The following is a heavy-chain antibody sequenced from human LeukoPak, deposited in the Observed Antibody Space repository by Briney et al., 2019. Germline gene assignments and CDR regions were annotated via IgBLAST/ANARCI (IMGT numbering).Heavy chain of an antibody. CDR1: GFTFSDHY. D-gene: IGHD3-3*01. CDR3: ARENGVVISYYYYYMDV. Sequence: GGSLRLSCAASGFTFSDHYMDWVRQAPGKGLEWVGRTRNKANSYTTEYAASVKGRFTISRDDSKNSLYLQMNSLKTEDTAVYYCARENGVVISYYYYYMDVWGKGTTVTVSS. J-gene: IGHJ6*03. V-gene: IGHV3-72*01. CDR2: TRNKANSYTT.